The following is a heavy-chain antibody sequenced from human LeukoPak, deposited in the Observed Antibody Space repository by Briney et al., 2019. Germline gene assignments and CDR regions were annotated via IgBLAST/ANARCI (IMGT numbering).Heavy chain of an antibody. CDR1: GGSLSSSIYY. J-gene: IGHJ4*02. D-gene: IGHD2-2*01. V-gene: IGHV4-39*07. Sequence: SETLSLTCTVSGGSLSSSIYYWGWIRQPPGKGLEWIGSIYYSGSTYYNPSLKSRVTISVDTSKNQFSLKLSSVTAADTAVYYCARDQEGSTSSTYFDYWGQGTLVTVSS. CDR2: IYYSGST. CDR3: ARDQEGSTSSTYFDY.